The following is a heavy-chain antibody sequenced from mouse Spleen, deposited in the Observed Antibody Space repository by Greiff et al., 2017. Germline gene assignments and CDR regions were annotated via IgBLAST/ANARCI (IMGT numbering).Heavy chain of an antibody. V-gene: IGHV5-9-3*01. CDR3: ASLTTATDWFAY. J-gene: IGHJ3*01. CDR2: ISSGGSYT. D-gene: IGHD1-2*01. CDR1: GFTFSSYA. Sequence: EVQVVESGGGLVKPGGSLKLSCAASGFTFSSYAMSWVRRTPGKRLKWVATISSGGSYTYYPDSVKGRFTISRDNAKNTLYLQMSSLRSEDTAMYYCASLTTATDWFAYWGQGTLVTVSA.